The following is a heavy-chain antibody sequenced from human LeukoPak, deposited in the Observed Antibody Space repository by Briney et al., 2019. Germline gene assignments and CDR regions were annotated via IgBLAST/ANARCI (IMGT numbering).Heavy chain of an antibody. J-gene: IGHJ4*02. CDR3: VRGVFSYTISWCYGDY. V-gene: IGHV3-74*01. D-gene: IGHD4/OR15-4a*01. CDR1: GFTFSSYW. Sequence: PGGSLRLSCAASGFTFSSYWMHWVRQAPGKGLVWVSRINTDGSRTNYADSVKGRFTVSRDNAKNTLYLQMNSLRAEDMAVYYCVRGVFSYTISWCYGDYWGQGALVTVSS. CDR2: INTDGSRT.